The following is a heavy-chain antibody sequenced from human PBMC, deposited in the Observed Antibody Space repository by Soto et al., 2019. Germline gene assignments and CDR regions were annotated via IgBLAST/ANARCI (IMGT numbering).Heavy chain of an antibody. V-gene: IGHV1-69*01. CDR1: RVAFSKFI. Sequence: QAQLEQSGGEVKKPGSSVKVSCKASRVAFSKFIVTWVRQAPGLGLEWVGGIIPIFGTANYAQKFQGRVTITADESTSTSYMEVNNLRSEATAVYYCAKVRYSSPMGYYYGMDVWGQGTPVTVSS. D-gene: IGHD6-19*01. CDR2: IIPIFGTA. J-gene: IGHJ6*02. CDR3: AKVRYSSPMGYYYGMDV.